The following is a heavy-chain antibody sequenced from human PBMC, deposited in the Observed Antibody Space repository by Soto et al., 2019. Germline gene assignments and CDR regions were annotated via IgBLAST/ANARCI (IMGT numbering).Heavy chain of an antibody. V-gene: IGHV1-69*13. J-gene: IGHJ4*02. Sequence: GASVKVSCKASGGTFSSYAISWVRQAPGQGLEWMGGIIPIFGTANYAQKFQGRVTITADESTSTAYMELSSLRSEDTAVYYCARDVGIAAAAFFDYWGQGTLVTVSS. D-gene: IGHD6-13*01. CDR1: GGTFSSYA. CDR2: IIPIFGTA. CDR3: ARDVGIAAAAFFDY.